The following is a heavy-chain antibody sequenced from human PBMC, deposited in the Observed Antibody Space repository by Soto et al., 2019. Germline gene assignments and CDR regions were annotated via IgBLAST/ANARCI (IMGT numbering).Heavy chain of an antibody. J-gene: IGHJ3*02. CDR3: ASEDPRYCSGGSCYPAFDI. CDR2: INPILTMS. Sequence: SVKVSCKASCDTFSFYTINWVRQAPGLGLEWVGRINPILTMSNYAQKFQGRLTITADKSTSTAYMELSSLRSEDTAMYYCASEDPRYCSGGSCYPAFDIWGQGTMVTVSS. CDR1: CDTFSFYT. V-gene: IGHV1-69*10. D-gene: IGHD2-15*01.